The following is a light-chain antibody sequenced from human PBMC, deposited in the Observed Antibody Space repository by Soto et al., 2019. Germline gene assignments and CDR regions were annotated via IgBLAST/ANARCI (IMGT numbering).Light chain of an antibody. CDR2: DAS. CDR3: QQRSNSPIT. Sequence: IVFPQCHGTLTVTPGEGSPLSCRASQSISSHLTWYQQKPGQAPRLLIYDASNRATGIPARFSGSGSGTDFALTISSLEPEDFAVYYCQQRSNSPITFGQGTRLAIK. V-gene: IGKV3-11*01. J-gene: IGKJ5*01. CDR1: QSISSH.